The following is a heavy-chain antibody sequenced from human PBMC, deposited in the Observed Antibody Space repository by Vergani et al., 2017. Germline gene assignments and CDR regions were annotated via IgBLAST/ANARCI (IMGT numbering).Heavy chain of an antibody. D-gene: IGHD3-10*01. CDR1: GFTFSSSA. J-gene: IGHJ5*02. V-gene: IGHV3-23*01. CDR2: ISGSGGST. CDR3: AKDGYGSGSYYNMGWFDP. Sequence: EVQLLESGGGLVQPGGSLRLSCAASGFTFSSSAMSWVRQAPGKGLEWVSAISGSGGSTYYADSVKGRFTISRDNSKNTLYLQMNSLRAEDTAVYYCAKDGYGSGSYYNMGWFDPWGQGTLVTVSS.